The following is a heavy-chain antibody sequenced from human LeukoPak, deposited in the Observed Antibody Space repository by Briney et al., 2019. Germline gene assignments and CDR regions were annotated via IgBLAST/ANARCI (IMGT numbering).Heavy chain of an antibody. CDR1: GFTFSSYD. J-gene: IGHJ3*02. V-gene: IGHV3-13*01. CDR3: ARDGSSGYAGAFDI. CDR2: IGTAGDT. D-gene: IGHD3-22*01. Sequence: PGGSLRLSCAASGFTFSSYDMHWVRQATGKGLEWVSAIGTAGDTYYPGSVKGRFTISRENAKNSLYLQMNSLRAGDTAVYYCARDGSSGYAGAFDIWGQGTMVTVSS.